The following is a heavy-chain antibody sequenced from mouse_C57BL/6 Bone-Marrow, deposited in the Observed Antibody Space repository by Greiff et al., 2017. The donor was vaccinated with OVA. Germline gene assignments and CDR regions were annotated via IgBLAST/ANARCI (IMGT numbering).Heavy chain of an antibody. V-gene: IGHV5-2*01. CDR3: ARQGGYWYFDV. CDR2: INSDGGST. Sequence: EVKLQESGGGLVQPGESLKLSCESNEYEFPSHDMSWVRKTPEQRLELVAAINSDGGSTYYPDTMERRFIISRDNTKKTLYLQMSSLRSEDTALYYCARQGGYWYFDVWGTGTTVTVSS. J-gene: IGHJ1*03. CDR1: EYEFPSHD.